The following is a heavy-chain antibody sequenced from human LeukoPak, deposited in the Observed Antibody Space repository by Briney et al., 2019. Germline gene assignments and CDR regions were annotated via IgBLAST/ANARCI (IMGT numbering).Heavy chain of an antibody. CDR3: AKVLRSSGSYALDY. CDR1: GGSISSYY. D-gene: IGHD1-26*01. Sequence: PSETLSLTWTVSGGSISSYYWSWIRQPPGKGLEWSGYIYYSGSTNYNPSLKSRVTISVDTSKNQFSLKLSSVTAADTAVYYCAKVLRSSGSYALDYWGQGTLVTVSS. CDR2: IYYSGST. V-gene: IGHV4-59*01. J-gene: IGHJ4*02.